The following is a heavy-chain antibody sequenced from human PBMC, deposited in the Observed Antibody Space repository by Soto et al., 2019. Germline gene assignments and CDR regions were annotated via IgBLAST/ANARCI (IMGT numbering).Heavy chain of an antibody. J-gene: IGHJ4*02. CDR1: GYTLTELS. Sequence: ASVKVSCKVSGYTLTELSMHWVRQAPGQGLEWMGWISPEDGKTNYAQKFQGRVTMTGDKSTSTAYMELRSLRSDDTAVYYCARDPALGGPFDYWGQGTLVTVSS. CDR3: ARDPALGGPFDY. CDR2: ISPEDGKT. D-gene: IGHD3-16*01. V-gene: IGHV1-24*01.